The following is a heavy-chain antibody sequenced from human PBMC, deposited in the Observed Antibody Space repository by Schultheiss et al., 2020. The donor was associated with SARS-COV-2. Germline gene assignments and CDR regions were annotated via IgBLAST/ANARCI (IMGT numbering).Heavy chain of an antibody. CDR3: ARENSGARWEPHYYYGMDV. D-gene: IGHD1-26*01. J-gene: IGHJ6*02. CDR1: GFTFSSYG. CDR2: IYSGGST. Sequence: GGSLRLSCAASGFTFSSYGMHWVRQAPGKGLEWVSVIYSGGSTYYADSVKGRFTISRDNSKNTLYLQMNSLRAEDTAVYYCARENSGARWEPHYYYGMDVWGQGTTVTVSS. V-gene: IGHV3-NL1*01.